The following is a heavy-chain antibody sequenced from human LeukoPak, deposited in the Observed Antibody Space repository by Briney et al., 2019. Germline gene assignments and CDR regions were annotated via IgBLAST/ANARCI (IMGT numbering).Heavy chain of an antibody. CDR1: GFTFRNYY. V-gene: IGHV3-11*01. CDR3: AKDLRAWYYDPNGNYFSYGMDV. D-gene: IGHD3-16*01. Sequence: GGSLRLSCAASGFTFRNYYMSWIRQAPGKGLEWVAYIGASGSTIYYADSVKGRFTISRDNAKNSLFLQMNSLRAEDTAVYYCAKDLRAWYYDPNGNYFSYGMDVWGQGTTVAVSS. CDR2: IGASGSTI. J-gene: IGHJ6*02.